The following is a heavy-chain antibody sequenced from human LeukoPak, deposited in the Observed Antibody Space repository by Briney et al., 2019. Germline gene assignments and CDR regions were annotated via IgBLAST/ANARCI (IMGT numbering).Heavy chain of an antibody. J-gene: IGHJ5*02. Sequence: GGSLRLSCAASGFTFSSYAMHWVRQAPGKGLEWVAVISYDGSNKYYADSVKGRFTISRDNSKNTLYLQMNSLRAEDTAVYYCARDHLVRGVTVGANWFDPWGQGTLVTVSS. CDR3: ARDHLVRGVTVGANWFDP. D-gene: IGHD3-10*01. CDR2: ISYDGSNK. V-gene: IGHV3-30*04. CDR1: GFTFSSYA.